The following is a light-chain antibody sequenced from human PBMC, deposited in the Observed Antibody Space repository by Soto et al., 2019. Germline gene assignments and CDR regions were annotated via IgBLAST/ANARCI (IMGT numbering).Light chain of an antibody. J-gene: IGKJ2*01. V-gene: IGKV1-5*01. CDR2: DAS. Sequence: DIRMTQSPSTLSASVGDRVTITCRASQGISGWLAWYQQKPGKAPKLLIYDASSLESGVPSRFSGSGSGTEFTLTISSLRPDDFATYYCQQDNSYPYTFGQGTRLEIK. CDR1: QGISGW. CDR3: QQDNSYPYT.